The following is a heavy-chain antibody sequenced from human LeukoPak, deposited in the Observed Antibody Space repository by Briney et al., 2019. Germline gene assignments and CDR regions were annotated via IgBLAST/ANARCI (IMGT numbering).Heavy chain of an antibody. V-gene: IGHV1-46*03. Sequence: ASVKVSCKASGYTFTRFYMHWVRQAPGQGLEWMGIINPSGGSTSYTQKFQGRATMTRDTSTTTVYMELSSLRSEDTAVYYCARASDSSGYYAPQHYCDYWGQGTPVTVSS. CDR2: INPSGGST. CDR3: ARASDSSGYYAPQHYCDY. D-gene: IGHD3-22*01. J-gene: IGHJ4*02. CDR1: GYTFTRFY.